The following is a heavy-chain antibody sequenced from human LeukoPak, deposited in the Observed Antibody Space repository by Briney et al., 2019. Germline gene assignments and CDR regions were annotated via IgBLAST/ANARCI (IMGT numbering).Heavy chain of an antibody. V-gene: IGHV1-8*01. D-gene: IGHD6-13*01. CDR3: ARGRLTSSSPPGGY. CDR2: MKPNSGNT. Sequence: ASVKVSCKASGYTFTRYDINGVRQATAQGREWMGWMKPNSGNTGYAQKFQGRVTMTSNTSISTAYMELSSLRSEDTAVYYCARGRLTSSSPPGGYWGQGTLVTVSS. J-gene: IGHJ4*02. CDR1: GYTFTRYD.